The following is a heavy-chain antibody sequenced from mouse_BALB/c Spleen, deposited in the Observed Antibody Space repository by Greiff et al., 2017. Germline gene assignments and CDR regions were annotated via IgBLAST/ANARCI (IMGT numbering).Heavy chain of an antibody. D-gene: IGHD3-2*01. CDR2: ISSGGGST. CDR3: ARSGTARATWFAY. J-gene: IGHJ3*01. Sequence: EVKLVESGGGLVQPGGSRKLSCAASGFTFSSFGMHWVRQAPEKGLEWVAYISSGGGSTYYPDTVKGRFTISRDNAKNTLFLQMTSLRSEDTAMYYCARSGTARATWFAYWGQGTLVTVSA. V-gene: IGHV5-17*02. CDR1: GFTFSSFG.